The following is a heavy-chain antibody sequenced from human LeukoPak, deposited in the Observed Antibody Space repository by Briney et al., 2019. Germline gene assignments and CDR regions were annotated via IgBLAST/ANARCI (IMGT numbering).Heavy chain of an antibody. J-gene: IGHJ6*03. CDR3: SRAPDYYYYYYMDV. V-gene: IGHV4-59*10. CDR2: VYTSGST. CDR1: GGSFSGYY. Sequence: SETLSLTCAVYGGSFSGYYWSWIRQPAGKGLEWIGRVYTSGSTDYNPSLKSRVTISVDTSKNQFSLKLRSVTAADTAVYYCSRAPDYYYYYYMDVWGKGTTVTISS. D-gene: IGHD1-14*01.